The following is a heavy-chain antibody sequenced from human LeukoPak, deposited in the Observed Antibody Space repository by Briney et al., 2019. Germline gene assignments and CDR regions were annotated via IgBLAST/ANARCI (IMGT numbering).Heavy chain of an antibody. J-gene: IGHJ4*02. CDR2: ISSSSSYI. Sequence: GGSLRLSCAASGFTFSSYSMNWVRQAPGKGLEWVSSISSSSSYIYYADSVKGRFTISRDNAKNSLYLQMNSLRAEDTAVYYCARDEHTIIPYYFDYWGQGTLVTVSS. CDR3: ARDEHTIIPYYFDY. V-gene: IGHV3-21*01. D-gene: IGHD2-21*01. CDR1: GFTFSSYS.